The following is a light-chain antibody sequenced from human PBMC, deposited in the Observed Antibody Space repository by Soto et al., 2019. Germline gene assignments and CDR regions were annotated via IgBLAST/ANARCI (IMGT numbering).Light chain of an antibody. CDR3: QQRSSWPTT. V-gene: IGKV3-11*01. CDR2: DAS. CDR1: QSVSSN. J-gene: IGKJ5*01. Sequence: EIVLTHSPATLSLSPGERATLSCRASQSVSSNLAWYQQKPGQAPRLLIYDASNRATGIPARFSGSGSGTDFTLTITSLEPEDFSVYYCQQRSSWPTTFGQGTRLEIK.